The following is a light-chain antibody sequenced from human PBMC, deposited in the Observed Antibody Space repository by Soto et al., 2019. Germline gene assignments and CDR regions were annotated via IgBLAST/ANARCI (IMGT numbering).Light chain of an antibody. CDR2: SAS. CDR1: HPIGTY. J-gene: IGKJ2*01. CDR3: QQYYSYPYT. Sequence: AIRMTQSPSSLSASTGDRVTITCRASHPIGTYLAWYQQKPENAPNLLIYSASTLHSGVPSRFSGSRSGTDFTLTFRSLQSEDFATYYCQQYYSYPYTFGQGTKLQIK. V-gene: IGKV1-8*01.